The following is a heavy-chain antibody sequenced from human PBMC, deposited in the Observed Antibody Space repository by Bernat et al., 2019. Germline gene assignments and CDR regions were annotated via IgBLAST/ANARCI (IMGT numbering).Heavy chain of an antibody. V-gene: IGHV3-33*01. CDR1: GFTFSSYG. D-gene: IGHD5-18*01. Sequence: QVQLVESGGGVVQPGRSLRLSCAASGFTFSSYGMHWVRQAPGKGLEWVAVIWYDGSNKYYADSVKGRFTISRDNSKNTLYLQMNSLRAEDTAVYYCARDNGYSYGNLLYYYYGMDVRGQGTTVTVSS. J-gene: IGHJ6*02. CDR3: ARDNGYSYGNLLYYYYGMDV. CDR2: IWYDGSNK.